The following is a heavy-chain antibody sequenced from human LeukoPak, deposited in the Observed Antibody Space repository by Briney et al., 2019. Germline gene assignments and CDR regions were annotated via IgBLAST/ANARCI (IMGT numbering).Heavy chain of an antibody. Sequence: PSETLSLTCAVYGGSFSGYYWSWIRQPPGKGLEWIGEINHSGSTNYNPSLKSRVTISVDTSKNQFSLKLSSVTAADTAVYYCARALVVVPAAIRGWGQGTPVTVSS. V-gene: IGHV4-34*01. J-gene: IGHJ4*02. D-gene: IGHD2-2*01. CDR2: INHSGST. CDR3: ARALVVVPAAIRG. CDR1: GGSFSGYY.